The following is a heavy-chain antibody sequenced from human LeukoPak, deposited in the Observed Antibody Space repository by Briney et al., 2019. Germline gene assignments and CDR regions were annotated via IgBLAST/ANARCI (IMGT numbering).Heavy chain of an antibody. Sequence: GGSLRPSCAASGFTFRTYAMSWVRQAPGKALEWVSGISDSGGNTYYAGSVRGRFTISRDNSRNTVYLQMYSLGAEDTAVYYCAGAVTGYYYGMDAWGQGTTVTVSS. J-gene: IGHJ6*02. V-gene: IGHV3-23*01. CDR1: GFTFRTYA. CDR2: ISDSGGNT. D-gene: IGHD6-19*01. CDR3: AGAVTGYYYGMDA.